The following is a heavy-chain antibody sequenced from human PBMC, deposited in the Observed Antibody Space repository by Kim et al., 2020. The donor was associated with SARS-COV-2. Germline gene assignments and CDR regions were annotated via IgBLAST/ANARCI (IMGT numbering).Heavy chain of an antibody. V-gene: IGHV3-30*04. J-gene: IGHJ3*02. Sequence: GGSLRLSCAASGFTFSSYAMHWVRQAPGKGLEWVAVISYDGSNKYYADSVKGRFTISRDNSKNTLYLQMNSLRAEDTAVYYCAGRGEPEMATIEAFDIWGQGTMVTVSS. CDR1: GFTFSSYA. D-gene: IGHD5-12*01. CDR2: ISYDGSNK. CDR3: AGRGEPEMATIEAFDI.